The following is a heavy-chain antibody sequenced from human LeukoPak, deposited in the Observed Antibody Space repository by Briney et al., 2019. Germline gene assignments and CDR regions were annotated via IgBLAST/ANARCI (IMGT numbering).Heavy chain of an antibody. Sequence: ETLSLTCTVSGGSISSSSYYWGWIRQPPGKGLEWVSAISGSGGSTYYADSVKGRFTISRDNSKNTLYLQMNSLRAEDTAVYYCAKEGRYSSGWYQYNDAFDIWGQGTMVTVPS. CDR1: GGSISSSSYY. J-gene: IGHJ3*02. D-gene: IGHD6-19*01. CDR3: AKEGRYSSGWYQYNDAFDI. CDR2: ISGSGGST. V-gene: IGHV3-23*01.